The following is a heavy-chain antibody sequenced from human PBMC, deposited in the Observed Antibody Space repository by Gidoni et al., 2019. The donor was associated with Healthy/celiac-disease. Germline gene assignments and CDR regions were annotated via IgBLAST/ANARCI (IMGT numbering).Heavy chain of an antibody. CDR2: IYYSGST. Sequence: QVQLQESGPGLVKPSETLSLTCTVSGGSVSSGSYYWSWIRQPPGKGLEWIGYIYYSGSTNYNPSLKSRVTISVDTSKNQFSLKLSSVTAADTAVYYCARGQYYYGSGSYYYFDYWGQGTLVTVSS. CDR1: GGSVSSGSYY. D-gene: IGHD3-10*01. J-gene: IGHJ4*02. CDR3: ARGQYYYGSGSYYYFDY. V-gene: IGHV4-61*01.